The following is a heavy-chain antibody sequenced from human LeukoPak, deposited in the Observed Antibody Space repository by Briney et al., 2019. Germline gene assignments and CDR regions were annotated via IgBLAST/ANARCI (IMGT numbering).Heavy chain of an antibody. V-gene: IGHV4-34*01. CDR2: INHSGST. Sequence: PSETLSLTCAVYGGSFSGYYWSWIRQPPGKGLEWIGEINHSGSTNYNPSLKSRVTISVDTSKNQFSLKLSSVTAADTAVYYCARSGSTMVRGVKSAFDIWGQGTMVTVSS. CDR3: ARSGSTMVRGVKSAFDI. CDR1: GGSFSGYY. D-gene: IGHD3-10*01. J-gene: IGHJ3*02.